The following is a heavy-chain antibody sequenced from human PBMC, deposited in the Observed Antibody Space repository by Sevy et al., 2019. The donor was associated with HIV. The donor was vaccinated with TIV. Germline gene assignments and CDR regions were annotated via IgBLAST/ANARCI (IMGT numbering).Heavy chain of an antibody. D-gene: IGHD3-22*01. CDR2: ITAYKDNT. J-gene: IGHJ6*02. V-gene: IGHV1-18*01. CDR3: ARVVYYDSSGYYRDYYYYYGMDV. CDR1: GYTLNNYG. Sequence: ASVKVSCKASGYTLNNYGISWVRQAPGQGLEWIGWITAYKDNTNYAQNFQGRVTMTTDTSTSTAYMELRSLRSEDTAVYYCARVVYYDSSGYYRDYYYYYGMDVWGQGTTVTVSS.